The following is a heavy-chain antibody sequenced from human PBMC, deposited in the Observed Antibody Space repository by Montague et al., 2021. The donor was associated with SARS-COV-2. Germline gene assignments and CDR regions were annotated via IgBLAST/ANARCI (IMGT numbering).Heavy chain of an antibody. Sequence: SETLSLTCTVSGGSISNHYWSWIRQPPGKGLEWIAFYSGNTNYNPSLKSRVTISVDTPKNQFSLKLSSVTAADTAVYYCATYGSGTEDDAFDIWGQGTMVTVSS. V-gene: IGHV4-59*11. D-gene: IGHD3-10*01. CDR3: ATYGSGTEDDAFDI. CDR2: FYSGNT. J-gene: IGHJ3*02. CDR1: GGSISNHY.